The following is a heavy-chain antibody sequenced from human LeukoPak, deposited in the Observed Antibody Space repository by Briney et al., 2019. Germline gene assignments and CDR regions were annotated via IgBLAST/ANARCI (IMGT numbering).Heavy chain of an antibody. CDR2: ISGSGGSR. CDR1: GFTFNSYA. J-gene: IGHJ6*02. D-gene: IGHD6-19*01. Sequence: GGSLRLSCAASGFTFNSYAMGWVRQAPGKGLEWVSAISGSGGSRYYADSVKGRFTISRDNSKNTLYLQMNSLRAEDTAVYYCAKEVYSSGWYENPTYYYYYGMDVWGQGTTVTVSS. CDR3: AKEVYSSGWYENPTYYYYYGMDV. V-gene: IGHV3-23*01.